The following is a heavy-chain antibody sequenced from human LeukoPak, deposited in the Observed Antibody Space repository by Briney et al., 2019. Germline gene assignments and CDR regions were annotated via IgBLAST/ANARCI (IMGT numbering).Heavy chain of an antibody. D-gene: IGHD5-18*01. CDR3: AKSGYSYGKFDY. CDR2: IRDSDGSA. V-gene: IGHV3-23*01. Sequence: GSLRLSCAASGFTFSNYAMGWVRQAPGKGLEWVSAIRDSDGSAYYADSVKGRFTISRDNSRNTLYLQMNSLRAEDTAIYYCAKSGYSYGKFDYWGQGTLVTVSS. CDR1: GFTFSNYA. J-gene: IGHJ4*02.